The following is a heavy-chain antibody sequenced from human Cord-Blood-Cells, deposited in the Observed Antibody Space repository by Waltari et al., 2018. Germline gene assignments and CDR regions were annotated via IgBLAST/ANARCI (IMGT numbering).Heavy chain of an antibody. V-gene: IGHV3-72*01. CDR3: ARRYCAMYGDL. CDR2: TINRSDSGTT. J-gene: IGHJ2*01. CDR1: GFTFSDPY. Sequence: EVQLVESGGGLVQHGGSLSLSCAASGFTFSDPYMDWVRRAPGKGREWAGRTINRSDSGTTGYAAAVKGRSIVTRDDSKNSLYMQMNSLKTKDTAVYYGARRYCAMYGDLWGRGTLVTVSS. D-gene: IGHD2-8*02.